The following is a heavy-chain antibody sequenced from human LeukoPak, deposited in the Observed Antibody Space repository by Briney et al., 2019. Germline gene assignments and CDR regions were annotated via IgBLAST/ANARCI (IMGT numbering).Heavy chain of an antibody. CDR1: GIKFYIFG. CDR3: VKDATPMNSIWDYFDS. Sequence: GGSLRLSCVASGIKFYIFGMSWVRQAPGKGLEWVSSVGGGNDIHYADSVKGRFTGSRDDAKNTVYLQMNSLRVEDTATYFCVKDATPMNSIWDYFDSWGQGTLVTVSS. V-gene: IGHV3-23*01. J-gene: IGHJ4*02. CDR2: VGGGNDI. D-gene: IGHD1-7*01.